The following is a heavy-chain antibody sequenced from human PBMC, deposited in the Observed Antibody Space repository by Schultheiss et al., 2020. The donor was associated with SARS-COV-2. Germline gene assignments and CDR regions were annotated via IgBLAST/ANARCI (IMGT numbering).Heavy chain of an antibody. V-gene: IGHV4-34*01. J-gene: IGHJ6*02. Sequence: SETLSLTCAVYGGSFSGYYWSWIRQPPGKGLEWIGEINHSGSTNYNPSLKSRVTISVDTSKNQFSLKLSSVTAADTAVYYCARVDTAMPNYYYYGMDVWGQGTTVTVSS. CDR1: GGSFSGYY. CDR2: INHSGST. D-gene: IGHD5-18*01. CDR3: ARVDTAMPNYYYYGMDV.